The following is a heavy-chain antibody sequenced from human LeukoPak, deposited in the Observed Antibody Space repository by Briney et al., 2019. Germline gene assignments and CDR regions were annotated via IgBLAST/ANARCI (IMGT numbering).Heavy chain of an antibody. J-gene: IGHJ4*02. Sequence: SETLSLTCSVSGGSISSRNHYWGWIRQPPGKGLEWIGSIFYTGNTYYNPSLRSRVTMSVDTSKNHFSLNLSSVTAADMAVYYCSIHVNTFDYWGQGALATVSS. V-gene: IGHV4-39*01. CDR1: GGSISSRNHY. CDR2: IFYTGNT. CDR3: SIHVNTFDY.